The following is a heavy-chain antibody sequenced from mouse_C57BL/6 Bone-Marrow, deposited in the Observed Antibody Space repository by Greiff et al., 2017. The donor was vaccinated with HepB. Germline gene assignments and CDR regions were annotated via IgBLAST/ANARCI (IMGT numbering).Heavy chain of an antibody. V-gene: IGHV1-82*01. J-gene: IGHJ2*01. D-gene: IGHD1-1*01. CDR1: GYAFSSSW. CDR2: VYPGDGDT. Sequence: VQLQQSGPELVKPGASVKISCKASGYAFSSSWMNWVKQRPGKGLEWIGRVYPGDGDTNYNGKFKGKATLTADKSSSTAYMQLSSLTSEDSAVYFCARWERFDYWGQGTTLTVSS. CDR3: ARWERFDY.